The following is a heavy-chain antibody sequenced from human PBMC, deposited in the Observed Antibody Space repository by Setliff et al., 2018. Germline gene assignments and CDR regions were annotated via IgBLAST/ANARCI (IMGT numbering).Heavy chain of an antibody. Sequence: PGGSLSLSCAASGFAFSTSTMNWVRQAPGGRLEWVSVINGRSDWIKYAESVKGRFATSRDNANNLLYLQMNGLRAEDTAVYYCVRGMHRLPVGDYWGQGNLVTVSS. CDR3: VRGMHRLPVGDY. V-gene: IGHV3-21*06. CDR1: GFAFSTST. J-gene: IGHJ4*02. CDR2: INGRSDWI. D-gene: IGHD2-2*01.